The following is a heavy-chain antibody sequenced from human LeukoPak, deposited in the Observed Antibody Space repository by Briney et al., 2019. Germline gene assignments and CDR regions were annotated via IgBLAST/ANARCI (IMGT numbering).Heavy chain of an antibody. V-gene: IGHV4-39*01. CDR1: GGSISSSSYY. CDR3: ARQVSDYFYYYIDV. J-gene: IGHJ6*03. Sequence: SETLSLTCTVSGGSISSSSYYWNWIRQPPGKGLEWVGSIYYSGTTYYNSSLKSRVTISEDTSKNRFSLMLTSVTAADTAVYYCARQVSDYFYYYIDVWGEGTTVIVSS. CDR2: IYYSGTT.